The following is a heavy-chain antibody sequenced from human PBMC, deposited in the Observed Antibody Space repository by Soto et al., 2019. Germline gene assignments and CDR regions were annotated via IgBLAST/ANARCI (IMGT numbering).Heavy chain of an antibody. J-gene: IGHJ6*02. Sequence: QVQLVESGGGVVQPGRSLRLSCAASGFTFSRFSMHWVRQAPGKGLAWVAVISYDGNNKHFAESVKGRFSISRDDSKNLVYLEMNQRRGDESVVYYCARYHAMFLTYYYYGMDVWGQGTTVTVSS. V-gene: IGHV3-30-3*01. CDR2: ISYDGNNK. CDR3: ARYHAMFLTYYYYGMDV. CDR1: GFTFSRFS. D-gene: IGHD3-10*02.